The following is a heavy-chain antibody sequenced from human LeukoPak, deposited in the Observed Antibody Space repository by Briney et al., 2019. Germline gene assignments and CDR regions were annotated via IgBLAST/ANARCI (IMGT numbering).Heavy chain of an antibody. CDR1: GYTFTSYY. V-gene: IGHV1-46*01. D-gene: IGHD4-23*01. Sequence: ASVKVSCKASGYTFTSYYMHWVRQAPGQGLEWMGIINPSGGSTSYAQKFQGRVTMTRDTSTSTVYMELSSLRSEDMAVYYCARDPYTDYGGNSDLDYWGQGTLVTVSS. CDR2: INPSGGST. CDR3: ARDPYTDYGGNSDLDY. J-gene: IGHJ4*02.